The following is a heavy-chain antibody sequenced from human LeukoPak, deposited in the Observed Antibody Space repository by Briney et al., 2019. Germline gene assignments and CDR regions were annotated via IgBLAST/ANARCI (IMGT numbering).Heavy chain of an antibody. CDR2: INHSGST. CDR1: GGSISSGSYY. D-gene: IGHD6-13*01. CDR3: ARGGGAAGYFRH. Sequence: SETLSLTCTVSGGSISSGSYYWSWIRQPPGKGLEWIGEINHSGSTNYNPSLKSRVTISVDTSKNQVSLKLSSVTAADTAVYYCARGGGAAGYFRHWGQGTLVTVSS. V-gene: IGHV4-39*07. J-gene: IGHJ1*01.